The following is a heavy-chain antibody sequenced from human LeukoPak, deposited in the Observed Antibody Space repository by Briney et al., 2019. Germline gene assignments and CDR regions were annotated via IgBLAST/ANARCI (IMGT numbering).Heavy chain of an antibody. V-gene: IGHV4-59*01. D-gene: IGHD1-26*01. J-gene: IGHJ4*02. CDR2: IYYAGST. CDR1: GGSISSYY. Sequence: SETLSLTCTVSGGSISSYYWSWIRQPPGKGLEWIGYIYYAGSTNYNPSLKSRVTISVDTSKNQFSLKLSSVTAADTAVYYCARGNSGSYYGFDYWGQGTLVTVSS. CDR3: ARGNSGSYYGFDY.